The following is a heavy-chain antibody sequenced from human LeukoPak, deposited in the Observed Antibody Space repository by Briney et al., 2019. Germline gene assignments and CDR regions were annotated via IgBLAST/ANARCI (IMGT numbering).Heavy chain of an antibody. D-gene: IGHD2-2*01. CDR3: ARGLYCSSTSCFPRFDP. CDR1: GGSISSYY. Sequence: SETLSLTCTVSGGSISSYYWSWIRQPPGKGLEWIGYIYYSGSTNYNPSLKSRVTISVDTSKNQFSLKLRSVTAADTAVYYCARGLYCSSTSCFPRFDPWGQGTLVTVSS. V-gene: IGHV4-59*01. J-gene: IGHJ5*02. CDR2: IYYSGST.